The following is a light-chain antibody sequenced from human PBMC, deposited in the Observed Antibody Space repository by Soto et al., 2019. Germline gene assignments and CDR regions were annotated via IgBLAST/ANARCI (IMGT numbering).Light chain of an antibody. CDR1: QSVSTK. V-gene: IGKV3-15*01. CDR3: QQYNTWPPAWT. J-gene: IGKJ1*01. Sequence: EILITQSPATMSVSPGERATLSCRASQSVSTKLAWYQQRPGQAPRLLIHDASTRATDIPARFSGSGSGTEFTLTISSLQSEDFAVYYCQQYNTWPPAWTFGQGTKVDIX. CDR2: DAS.